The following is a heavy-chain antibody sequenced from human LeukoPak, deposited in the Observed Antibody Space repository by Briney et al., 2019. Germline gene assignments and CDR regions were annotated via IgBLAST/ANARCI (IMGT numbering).Heavy chain of an antibody. CDR1: GFTFDIAW. V-gene: IGHV3-15*01. CDR3: VSRDAYKPRYFMDV. CDR2: IKSKNDGAAT. J-gene: IGHJ6*03. D-gene: IGHD5-24*01. Sequence: NPGGSLRLSCAVSGFTFDIAWMNWVRQAPGEGLEWLGRIKSKNDGAATDYAAPVRGRFTISTDDSKNTLYLQMNSLKTEDTAVHYCVSRDAYKPRYFMDVWGKGTTVTVSS.